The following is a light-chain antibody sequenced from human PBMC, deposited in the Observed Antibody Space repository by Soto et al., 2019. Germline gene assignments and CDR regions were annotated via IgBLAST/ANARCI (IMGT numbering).Light chain of an antibody. CDR2: AAS. J-gene: IGKJ3*01. CDR1: QSISSGS. V-gene: IGKV3-20*01. Sequence: VLTQSPGTLSLSPGERATLSCRASQSISSGSLAWYQQKPGQAPGLLIFAASARVTGIPDRFSGSGSGTGFTLTISRLEPEDFAVYYCQHYGSSPPFTFGPGTKVDIK. CDR3: QHYGSSPPFT.